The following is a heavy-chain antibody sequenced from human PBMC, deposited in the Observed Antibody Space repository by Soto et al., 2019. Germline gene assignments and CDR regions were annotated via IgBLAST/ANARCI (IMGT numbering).Heavy chain of an antibody. CDR2: IYNSGST. CDR1: GGSISSGDYY. J-gene: IGHJ5*02. CDR3: ARSIDP. V-gene: IGHV4-31*01. Sequence: PSETLSLTCTVSGGSISSGDYYWSWIRQHPGKNQERIGYIYNSGSTYYNKSLKNQDNISVDTSKNQFSLKLSSVTAADTAVYYCARSIDPWGQGTLVTVS.